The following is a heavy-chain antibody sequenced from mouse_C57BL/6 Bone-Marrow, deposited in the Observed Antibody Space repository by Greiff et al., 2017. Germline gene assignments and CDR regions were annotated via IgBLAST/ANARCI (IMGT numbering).Heavy chain of an antibody. Sequence: VQLQQSGAELARPGASVKLSCKASGYTFTSYGISWVKQRTGQGLEWIGKIYPGSGNTNYNEKFKGKATLTADKSSSTAYMELRSLTSEDSAVYFCARNYGSSYDYWGQGTTLTVSS. CDR1: GYTFTSYG. V-gene: IGHV1-81*01. D-gene: IGHD1-1*01. J-gene: IGHJ2*01. CDR2: IYPGSGNT. CDR3: ARNYGSSYDY.